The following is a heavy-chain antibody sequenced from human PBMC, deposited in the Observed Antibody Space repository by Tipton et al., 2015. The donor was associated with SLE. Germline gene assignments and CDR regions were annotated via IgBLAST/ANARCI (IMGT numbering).Heavy chain of an antibody. V-gene: IGHV4-39*07. CDR1: GGSISNSNYY. CDR3: ARRPSYCGGDCSFFDY. CDR2: IYYSGST. Sequence: GLVKPSETLSLTCTVSGGSISNSNYYWGWIRQPPGKGLEWIGSIYYSGSTYYNPSLKSRVTILLDTSKNQFSLKLSSVTAADTAVYYCARRPSYCGGDCSFFDYWGQGTLVTVSS. D-gene: IGHD2-21*01. J-gene: IGHJ4*02.